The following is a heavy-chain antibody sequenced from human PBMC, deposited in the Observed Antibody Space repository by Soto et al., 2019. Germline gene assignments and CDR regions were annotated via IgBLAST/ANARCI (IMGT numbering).Heavy chain of an antibody. D-gene: IGHD2-2*01. V-gene: IGHV5-10-1*01. CDR3: ARSCSSTSCYEHYYYGMDV. CDR2: IDPSDSYT. CDR1: GYSFTSYW. Sequence: GESLKISCKGSGYSFTSYWISWVRQMPGKGLEWMGRIDPSDSYTNYSPSFQGHVTISADKSISTAYLQWSSLKASDTAMYYCARSCSSTSCYEHYYYGMDVWGQGTTVTVSS. J-gene: IGHJ6*02.